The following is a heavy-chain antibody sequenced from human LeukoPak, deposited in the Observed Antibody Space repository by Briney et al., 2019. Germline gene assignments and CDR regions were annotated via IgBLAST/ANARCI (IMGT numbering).Heavy chain of an antibody. CDR3: AREGTTLMSSRGMAV. CDR2: INSGGST. CDR1: GGSISTYY. V-gene: IGHV4-4*07. Sequence: PSETLSLTCAVSGGSISTYYWSWIRQPAGKGLEWIGRINSGGSTNYNPSLKSRVTMSVDTAKNQFSLNLSSMTAADTAVYYCAREGTTLMSSRGMAVWGQGTTVTVSS. D-gene: IGHD2-8*01. J-gene: IGHJ6*02.